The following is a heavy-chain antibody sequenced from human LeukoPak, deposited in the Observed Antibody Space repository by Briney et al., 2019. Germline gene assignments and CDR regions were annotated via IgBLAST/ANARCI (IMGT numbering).Heavy chain of an antibody. CDR2: ISGSGGST. Sequence: GGSLRLSCAASGFTFSSYAMSWVRQAPGKGLEWVSAISGSGGSTYYADSVKGRFTISRDDSKNTLYLQMNSLRAEDTAVYYCAKDRGYSYGYDAFDIWGQGTMVTVSS. CDR3: AKDRGYSYGYDAFDI. J-gene: IGHJ3*02. CDR1: GFTFSSYA. V-gene: IGHV3-23*01. D-gene: IGHD5-18*01.